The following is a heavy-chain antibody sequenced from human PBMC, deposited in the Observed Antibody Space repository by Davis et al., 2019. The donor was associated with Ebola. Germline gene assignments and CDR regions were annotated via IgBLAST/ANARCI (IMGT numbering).Heavy chain of an antibody. CDR1: GGSITSYY. CDR3: ARDLTLDY. D-gene: IGHD2-15*01. Sequence: GSLRPSCTVPGGSITSYYWSGHRQPPGKRLEWIGDIYYRGSTNYNPSLKSRVTISVDTSKNQFSLKLSSVTAADTAVYYCARDLTLDYWGQGTLVTVSS. J-gene: IGHJ4*02. V-gene: IGHV4-59*01. CDR2: IYYRGST.